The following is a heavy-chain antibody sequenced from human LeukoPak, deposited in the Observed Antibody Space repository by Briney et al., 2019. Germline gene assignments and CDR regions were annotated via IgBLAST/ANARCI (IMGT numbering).Heavy chain of an antibody. Sequence: GGSLRLSCAASGFTFSSYAMGWVRQAPGKGLEWVSAISGSGGSTYYADSVKGRFTISRDNSKNTLYLQMNSLRAEDTAVYYCAKDHWAFGGVIVHFDYWGQGTLVTVSS. CDR3: AKDHWAFGGVIVHFDY. D-gene: IGHD3-16*02. J-gene: IGHJ4*02. V-gene: IGHV3-23*01. CDR2: ISGSGGST. CDR1: GFTFSSYA.